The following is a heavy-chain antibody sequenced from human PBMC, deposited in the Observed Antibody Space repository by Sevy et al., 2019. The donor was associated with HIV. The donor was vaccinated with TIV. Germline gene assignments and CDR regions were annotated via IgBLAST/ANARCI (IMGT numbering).Heavy chain of an antibody. D-gene: IGHD1-26*01. CDR2: INPNSGGT. Sequence: ASVKVSCKASGYTFTGYYMHWVRQAPGQGLEWMGWINPNSGGTNYAQKFQGRVTMTRDTSISTAYMELSRLRSDDTAVYYCARGSEWELLLNYYMDVWGKGTMVTVSS. CDR3: ARGSEWELLLNYYMDV. CDR1: GYTFTGYY. J-gene: IGHJ6*03. V-gene: IGHV1-2*02.